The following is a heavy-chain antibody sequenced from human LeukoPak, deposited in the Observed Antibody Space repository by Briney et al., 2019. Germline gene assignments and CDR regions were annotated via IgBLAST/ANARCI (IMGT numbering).Heavy chain of an antibody. CDR2: IIPIFGTA. CDR1: GGTFSSYA. CDR3: ARGDSGSYTERFDY. J-gene: IGHJ4*02. Sequence: SVKVSRKASGGTFSSYAISWVRQAPGQGLEWMGGIIPIFGTANYAQKFQGRVTITADESTSTAYMELSSLRSEDTAVCYCARGDSGSYTERFDYWGQGTLVTVSS. D-gene: IGHD1-26*01. V-gene: IGHV1-69*13.